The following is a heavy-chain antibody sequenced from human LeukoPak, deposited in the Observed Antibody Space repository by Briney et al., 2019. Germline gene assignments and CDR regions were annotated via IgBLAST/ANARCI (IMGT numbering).Heavy chain of an antibody. V-gene: IGHV1-2*02. CDR3: ARDRGSSWFADY. Sequence: ASVKVSCKASRYIFTSYYIHWGRQAPGQGLEWMGWINPNNGGTKYGKKFQGRVTMTSDTSISTAYMELSRLRYDDTAMYYCARDRGSSWFADYWGQGTLVTVSS. CDR1: RYIFTSYY. CDR2: INPNNGGT. D-gene: IGHD6-13*01. J-gene: IGHJ4*02.